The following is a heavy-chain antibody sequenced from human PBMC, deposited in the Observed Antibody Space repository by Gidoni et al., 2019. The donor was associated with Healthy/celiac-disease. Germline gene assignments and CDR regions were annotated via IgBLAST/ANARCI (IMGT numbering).Heavy chain of an antibody. CDR2: ISGSGGST. CDR3: AKDRYRTIFGNPGWFDP. Sequence: EVQLLESGGGLVQPGGSLRLSCAASGFTFSSYAMSWVRPAPGKGLEWVSAISGSGGSTYYAASVKGRFTISRDNSKNTLYLQMNSLRAEDTAVYYCAKDRYRTIFGNPGWFDPWGQGTLVTVSS. J-gene: IGHJ5*02. D-gene: IGHD3-3*01. CDR1: GFTFSSYA. V-gene: IGHV3-23*01.